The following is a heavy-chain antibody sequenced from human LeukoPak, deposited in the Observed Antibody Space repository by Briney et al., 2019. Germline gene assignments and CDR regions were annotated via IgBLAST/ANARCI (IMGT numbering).Heavy chain of an antibody. J-gene: IGHJ4*02. Sequence: ASVKVSCKASGYTFASYDINWVRQATGQGLEWMGWMNPNSGNTGYAQKFQGRVTMTRNTSISTAYMELSSLRSEDTAVYYCASSISGIAVAGYWGPGTLVTVSS. CDR3: ASSISGIAVAGY. CDR1: GYTFASYD. D-gene: IGHD6-19*01. CDR2: MNPNSGNT. V-gene: IGHV1-8*01.